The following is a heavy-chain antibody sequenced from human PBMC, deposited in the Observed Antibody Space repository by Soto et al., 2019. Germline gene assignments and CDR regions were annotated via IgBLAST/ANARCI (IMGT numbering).Heavy chain of an antibody. Sequence: SETLSLTCTVSGGSVSSYYWSWTRQPPGKGLEWIGYIYYSGSTNYNPSLKSRVTISVDTSKNQFSLKLSSVTAADTAVYYCARQTTQRGSGDFDYWGQGTLVTVSS. V-gene: IGHV4-59*08. CDR1: GGSVSSYY. CDR2: IYYSGST. D-gene: IGHD3-10*01. CDR3: ARQTTQRGSGDFDY. J-gene: IGHJ4*02.